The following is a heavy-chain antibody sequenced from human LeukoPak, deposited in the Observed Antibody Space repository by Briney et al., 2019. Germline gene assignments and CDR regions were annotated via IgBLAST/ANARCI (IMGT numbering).Heavy chain of an antibody. CDR3: ARGFYYGSGSYYTAGY. J-gene: IGHJ4*02. D-gene: IGHD3-10*01. Sequence: LGESLKISCKGSGYSFTSYWIGWVRQMPGKGLEWMGIIYPGDSDTRYSPSFQGQVTISADRSISTAYLQWSSLKASDTAMYYCARGFYYGSGSYYTAGYWGQGTLVTVSS. V-gene: IGHV5-51*01. CDR2: IYPGDSDT. CDR1: GYSFTSYW.